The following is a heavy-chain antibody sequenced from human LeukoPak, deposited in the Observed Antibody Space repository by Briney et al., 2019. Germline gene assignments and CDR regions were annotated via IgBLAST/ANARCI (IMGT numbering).Heavy chain of an antibody. CDR3: ARVAAAGPRNWFDP. CDR2: IYYSGST. CDR1: GGSISSGDYY. V-gene: IGHV4-30-4*01. Sequence: KASETLSLTCTVSGGSISSGDYYRSWIRQPPGKGLEWIGYIYYSGSTYYNPSLKSRVTISVDTSKNQFSLKLSSVTAADTAVYYCARVAAAGPRNWFDPWGQGTLVTVSS. D-gene: IGHD6-13*01. J-gene: IGHJ5*02.